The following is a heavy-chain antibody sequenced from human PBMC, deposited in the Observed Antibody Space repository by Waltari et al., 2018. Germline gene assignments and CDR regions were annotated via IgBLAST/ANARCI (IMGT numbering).Heavy chain of an antibody. J-gene: IGHJ4*02. CDR1: GYSISSGYY. D-gene: IGHD1-26*01. Sequence: QVQLQESGPGLVRPSETLSLRCSVSGYSISSGYYWGWIRPAPGKGLEWIATIYHTGNTHYSPSLKSRVTMSVDMSKNQFSLKLDSVTAADTAIYYCVKDALGAARDWGQGALVLVSS. CDR2: IYHTGNT. CDR3: VKDALGAARD. V-gene: IGHV4-38-2*02.